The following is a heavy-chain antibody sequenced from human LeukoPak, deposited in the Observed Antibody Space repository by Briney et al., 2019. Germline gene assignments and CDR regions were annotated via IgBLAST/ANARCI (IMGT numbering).Heavy chain of an antibody. Sequence: PGGSLRLSCVASGFSFSDYYMSWIRQAPGKGLEWVSYISSSGSHTNYADSVTGRFTIYRNNAKKSLHLQMNSLRAEDIAVYYCARHPDGSLSLDYWGQGTLVTVSS. V-gene: IGHV3-11*03. CDR2: ISSSGSHT. D-gene: IGHD1-26*01. CDR3: ARHPDGSLSLDY. J-gene: IGHJ4*02. CDR1: GFSFSDYY.